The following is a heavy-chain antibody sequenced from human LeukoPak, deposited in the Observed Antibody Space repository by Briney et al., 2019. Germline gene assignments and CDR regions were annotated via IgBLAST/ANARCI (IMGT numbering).Heavy chain of an antibody. CDR2: ISYTGST. CDR3: ARGIWEVRFDP. V-gene: IGHV4-39*02. Sequence: SETLSLTCTVSGSSISSNSYYWGWIRQSPGKGLEWIGTISYTGSTYYNPSLKSRVTMSVDTSKNHFSLKLSSVTAADTAVYYCARGIWEVRFDPWGQGTLVTVSS. D-gene: IGHD1-26*01. CDR1: GSSISSNSYY. J-gene: IGHJ5*02.